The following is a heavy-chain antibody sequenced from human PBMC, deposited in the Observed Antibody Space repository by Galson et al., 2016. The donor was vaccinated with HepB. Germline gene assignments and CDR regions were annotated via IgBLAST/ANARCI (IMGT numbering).Heavy chain of an antibody. V-gene: IGHV3-11*01. J-gene: IGHJ4*02. CDR2: ISSSGRAT. CDR1: GFQVDDYY. CDR3: TRCDYGDYYDH. Sequence: SLRLSCAASGFQVDDYYMAWIRQAPGKGLEWISYISSSGRATYFADSVKGRFTMSRDNAKNTLYLHLNSLRADDTAVYYCTRCDYGDYYDHWGQGTLVTGAS. D-gene: IGHD4-17*01.